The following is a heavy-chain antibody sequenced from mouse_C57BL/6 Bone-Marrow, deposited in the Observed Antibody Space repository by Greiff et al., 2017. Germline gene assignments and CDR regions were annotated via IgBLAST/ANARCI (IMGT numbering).Heavy chain of an antibody. D-gene: IGHD1-1*01. CDR3: ARSHYYGSSYPWYVDV. J-gene: IGHJ1*03. CDR1: GYTFTSYW. CDR2: IHPKSGST. Sequence: VQLQQPGAELVKPGASVKLSCKASGYTFTSYWMHWVKQRPGQGLEWIGMIHPKSGSTNYNEKFKSKATLTVDKSSSTAYMQLSSLTSEDSAVYYCARSHYYGSSYPWYVDVWGTGTTVTVSS. V-gene: IGHV1-64*01.